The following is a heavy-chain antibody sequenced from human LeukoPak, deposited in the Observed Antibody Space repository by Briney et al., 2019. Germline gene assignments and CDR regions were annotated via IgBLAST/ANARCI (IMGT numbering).Heavy chain of an antibody. D-gene: IGHD1-26*01. CDR3: ARALQGAYYYYGMDV. Sequence: GGSLRLSGAASGFTVSSNYMSWVCQAPGKGLEWVSVIYSGGSTYYADSVKGRFTISRDNSKNTLYLQMNSLRAEDTAVYYCARALQGAYYYYGMDVWGQGTTVTVSS. CDR2: IYSGGST. CDR1: GFTVSSNY. V-gene: IGHV3-66*01. J-gene: IGHJ6*02.